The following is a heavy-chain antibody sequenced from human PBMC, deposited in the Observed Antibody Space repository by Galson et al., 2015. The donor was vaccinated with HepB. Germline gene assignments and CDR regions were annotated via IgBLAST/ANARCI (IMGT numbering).Heavy chain of an antibody. D-gene: IGHD6-19*01. CDR2: ISYDGSNK. V-gene: IGHV3-30*04. Sequence: SLRLSCAASGFTFSSYAMHWVRQAPGKGLEWVAVISYDGSNKYYADSVKGRFTISRDNSKNTLYLQMNSLRAEDTAVYYCARDFGIAVAGPPDYWGQGTLVTVSS. CDR3: ARDFGIAVAGPPDY. CDR1: GFTFSSYA. J-gene: IGHJ4*02.